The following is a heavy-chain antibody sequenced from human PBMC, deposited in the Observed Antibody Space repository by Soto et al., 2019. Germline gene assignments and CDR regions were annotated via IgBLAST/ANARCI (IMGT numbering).Heavy chain of an antibody. D-gene: IGHD4-4*01. J-gene: IGHJ4*02. V-gene: IGHV4-61*05. Sequence: SETLSLTCTVSGGSISSSSYYWGWLRQPPGKGLEWIAYIYDSGNANYNPSLKSRVTISVDTSKNQFSLKLTSVTAADTAVCYCARHRRTTVAKFYFDNWGQGALVTVSS. CDR3: ARHRRTTVAKFYFDN. CDR2: IYDSGNA. CDR1: GGSISSSSYY.